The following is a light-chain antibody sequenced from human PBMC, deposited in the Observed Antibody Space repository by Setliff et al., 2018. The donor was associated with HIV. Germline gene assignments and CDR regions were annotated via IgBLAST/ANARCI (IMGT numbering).Light chain of an antibody. CDR2: DVS. V-gene: IGLV2-11*01. J-gene: IGLJ1*01. CDR1: SSDVGDYNY. Sequence: QSALTQPASVSGSPGQSITISCTGSSSDVGDYNYVSWYQQHPGKAPKLMIYDVSKRPSGVPDRFSGSKSGNTASLTISGLQAEDEADYYCCSYAGSYTSYVFGTGTKVTV. CDR3: CSYAGSYTSYV.